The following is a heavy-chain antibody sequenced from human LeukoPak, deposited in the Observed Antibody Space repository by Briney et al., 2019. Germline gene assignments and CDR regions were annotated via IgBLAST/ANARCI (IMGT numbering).Heavy chain of an antibody. D-gene: IGHD2-2*01. V-gene: IGHV3-30-3*01. CDR3: TRDHPNSSSTSCSTNYYYYGMAV. CDR1: GFTFSSYA. CDR2: ISYDGSNK. J-gene: IGHJ6*02. Sequence: PGGSLRLSCAASGFTFSSYAMHWVRQAPGKGLEWVAVISYDGSNKYYADSVKGRFTISRDNSKNTLYLQMNSLRAEDTAVYYCTRDHPNSSSTSCSTNYYYYGMAVWGQGTTVTVSS.